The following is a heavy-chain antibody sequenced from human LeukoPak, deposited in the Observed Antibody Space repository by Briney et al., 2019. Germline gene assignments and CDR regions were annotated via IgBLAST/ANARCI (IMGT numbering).Heavy chain of an antibody. J-gene: IGHJ1*01. CDR3: AKESVYGFFQH. V-gene: IGHV3-9*01. D-gene: IGHD6-6*01. Sequence: GRSLRLSCAASGFSFDDYAMAWVRQAPGKGLEWVSGISWNSGTIAYADSVKGRFTISRDNAKNSLYLQMNSLGPEDTALYYCAKESVYGFFQHWGQGTLVIVSS. CDR1: GFSFDDYA. CDR2: ISWNSGTI.